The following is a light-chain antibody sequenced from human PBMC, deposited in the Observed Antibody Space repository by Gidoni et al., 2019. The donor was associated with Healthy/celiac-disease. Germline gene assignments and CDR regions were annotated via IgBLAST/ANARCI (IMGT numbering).Light chain of an antibody. CDR3: QQSYSTPRT. CDR1: QSISSY. J-gene: IGKJ2*01. CDR2: AAS. Sequence: DIQMTPSPSSLSASVGDRVTITCRASQSISSYLNWYQQKPGKAPKLLIYAASSLQSGVPSRFSGSGSGTDFTLTISSLQPEDFATYYCQQSYSTPRTFGQGTMLEIK. V-gene: IGKV1-39*01.